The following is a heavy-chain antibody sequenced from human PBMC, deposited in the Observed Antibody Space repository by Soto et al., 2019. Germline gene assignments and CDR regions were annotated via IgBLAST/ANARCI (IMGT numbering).Heavy chain of an antibody. Sequence: QVQLQESGPGLVKPSQTLSLTCTVSGGSISSGDYYWRWIRQPPGKGLEWIGYIYYSGSTYYNPSLKSRVTISVDTSKNQFSLKLSSVTAADTAEYYCARETPGRLHLLFDYWGQGTLVTVSS. CDR2: IYYSGST. V-gene: IGHV4-30-4*01. CDR1: GGSISSGDYY. D-gene: IGHD5-18*01. J-gene: IGHJ4*02. CDR3: ARETPGRLHLLFDY.